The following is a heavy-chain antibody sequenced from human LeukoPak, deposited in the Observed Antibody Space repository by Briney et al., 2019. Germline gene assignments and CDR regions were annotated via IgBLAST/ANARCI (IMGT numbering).Heavy chain of an antibody. CDR1: GFTFSSYA. V-gene: IGHV3-23*01. CDR3: AKDHSAVAGYYGMDV. J-gene: IGHJ6*02. Sequence: GGSLRLSCAASGFTFSSYAMSWVRQAPGKGLEWVSAISGSGGSTYYADSVKGRFTISRDNSKNTLYLQMNSLGAEDTAVYYCAKDHSAVAGYYGMDVWGQGTTVTVSS. D-gene: IGHD6-19*01. CDR2: ISGSGGST.